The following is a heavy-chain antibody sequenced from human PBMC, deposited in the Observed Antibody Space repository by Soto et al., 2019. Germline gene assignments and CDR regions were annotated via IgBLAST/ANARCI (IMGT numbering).Heavy chain of an antibody. V-gene: IGHV4-30-4*01. CDR3: ARAVTTYYYGMDV. Sequence: QVQLQESGPGLVQPSQTLSLTCTVSGGSISSGDYYWSWIRQPPGKGLEWIGYIYYSGSTYYNPSLKSRVTISVDTSKNQFSLKLCSVTATDTAVYYCARAVTTYYYGMDVWGQGTTVTVSS. CDR1: GGSISSGDYY. J-gene: IGHJ6*02. CDR2: IYYSGST. D-gene: IGHD4-17*01.